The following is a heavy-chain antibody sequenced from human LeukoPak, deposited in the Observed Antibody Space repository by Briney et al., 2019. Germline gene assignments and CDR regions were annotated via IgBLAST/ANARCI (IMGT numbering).Heavy chain of an antibody. CDR1: GGTFSSYA. Sequence: SVKVSCKASGGTFSSYAISWVRQAPGQGLEWMGGIIPTFGTANYAQKFQGRVTITTDESTSTAYMELSSLRSEDTAVYYCATSFAYYDSSGYYWFDPWGQGTLVTVSS. CDR2: IIPTFGTA. J-gene: IGHJ5*02. D-gene: IGHD3-22*01. CDR3: ATSFAYYDSSGYYWFDP. V-gene: IGHV1-69*05.